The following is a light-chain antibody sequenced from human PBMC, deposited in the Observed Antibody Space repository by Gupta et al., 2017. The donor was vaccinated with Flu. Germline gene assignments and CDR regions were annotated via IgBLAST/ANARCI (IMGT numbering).Light chain of an antibody. CDR3: QQDNNSSVT. V-gene: IGKV1-5*03. CDR1: QSVSSW. Sequence: ASTLSASVGDRVTICCRASQSVSSWLAWYQQKPGKAPKLLIYRASTIESGVPARFSGSGYGTEFTLTISSRQPDDFATYYCQQDNNSSVTFGRGTXVEIK. J-gene: IGKJ4*02. CDR2: RAS.